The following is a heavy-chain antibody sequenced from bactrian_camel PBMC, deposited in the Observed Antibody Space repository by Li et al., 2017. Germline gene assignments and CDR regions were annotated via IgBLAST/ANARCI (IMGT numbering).Heavy chain of an antibody. J-gene: IGHJ4*01. D-gene: IGHD2*01. Sequence: VQLVESGGGLVQPGGSLRLSCAVAGFTFSNYAMTWVRQAPGKGLEWVSSINTGGGSTYYTGSVKGRFTISRDNRKNTLYLQMNNLAPEDTAMYYCAAVWKYYRGGYHYNYWGQGTQVTVS. CDR3: AAVWKYYRGGYHYNY. V-gene: IGHV3S31*01. CDR2: INTGGGST. CDR1: GFTFSNYA.